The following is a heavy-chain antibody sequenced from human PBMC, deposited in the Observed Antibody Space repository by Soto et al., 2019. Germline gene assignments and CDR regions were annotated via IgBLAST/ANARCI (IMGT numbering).Heavy chain of an antibody. Sequence: PSETLSLTCTVSGGSISSGGYYWSWIRQHPGKGLEWIGCIYYSGSTYYNPSLKSRVTISVDTSKNQFSLKLSSVTAADTAVYYCARVPKYYYDSSGYYFDYWGQGTLVTVSS. D-gene: IGHD3-22*01. V-gene: IGHV4-31*03. CDR2: IYYSGST. CDR1: GGSISSGGYY. J-gene: IGHJ4*02. CDR3: ARVPKYYYDSSGYYFDY.